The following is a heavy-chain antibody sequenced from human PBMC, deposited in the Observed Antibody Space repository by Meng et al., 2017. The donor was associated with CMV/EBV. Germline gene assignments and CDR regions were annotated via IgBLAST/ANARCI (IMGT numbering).Heavy chain of an antibody. V-gene: IGHV4-31*02. J-gene: IGHJ4*02. CDR2: IYYSGST. CDR3: ARDACNSSTSCYYFDY. Sequence: SISSGGYYWSWIRQRPGKGLEWIGYIYYSGSTYYNPSLKSRVTISVDTSKNQFSLKLSSVTAADTAVYYCARDACNSSTSCYYFDYWGQGTLVTVSS. D-gene: IGHD2-2*01. CDR1: SISSGGYY.